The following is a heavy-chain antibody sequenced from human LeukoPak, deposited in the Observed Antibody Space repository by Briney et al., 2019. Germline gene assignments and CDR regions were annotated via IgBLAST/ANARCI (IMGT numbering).Heavy chain of an antibody. Sequence: ASVKVSCKASGYTFTGFHIHWVRQAPGQGLEYMGWINPNSGDTNYAQKFQGRVTMTRDTSISTAYVELSSLRFDDTAVYYCRTSPGDPFDYWGQGTLVTVSS. CDR1: GYTFTGFH. V-gene: IGHV1-2*02. D-gene: IGHD3-16*01. J-gene: IGHJ4*02. CDR3: RTSPGDPFDY. CDR2: INPNSGDT.